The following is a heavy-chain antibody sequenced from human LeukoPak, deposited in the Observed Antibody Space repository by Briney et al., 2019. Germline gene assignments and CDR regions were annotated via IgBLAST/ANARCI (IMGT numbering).Heavy chain of an antibody. J-gene: IGHJ4*02. CDR1: GFTFGDYV. Sequence: PGGSLRLSCTASGFTFGDYVMSWVRQAPGKGLEWVSIIYSGGTTYYADSVKGRFTISRDNSKNTLYLQMNSLRAEDTAVYYCARAVGGYYFDYWGQGTLVTVSS. CDR3: ARAVGGYYFDY. CDR2: IYSGGTT. D-gene: IGHD2-2*01. V-gene: IGHV3-53*01.